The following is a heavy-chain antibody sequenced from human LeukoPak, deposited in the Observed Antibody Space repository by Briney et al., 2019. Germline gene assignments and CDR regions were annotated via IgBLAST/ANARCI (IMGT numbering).Heavy chain of an antibody. CDR3: ARDLVPAAISSGGAFDI. V-gene: IGHV3-21*01. J-gene: IGHJ3*02. CDR1: GFTFSTYT. Sequence: GGSLRLSCVVSGFTFSTYTMNWVRQAPGKGLEWVSSISSGSRDIYYADSLKGRFTISRDNAKNSLYLQMNSLRAEDTAVYYCARDLVPAAISSGGAFDIWGQGTMVTVSS. D-gene: IGHD2-2*01. CDR2: ISSGSRDI.